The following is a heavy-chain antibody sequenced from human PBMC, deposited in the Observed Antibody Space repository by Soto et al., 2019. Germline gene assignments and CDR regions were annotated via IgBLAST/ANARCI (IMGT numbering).Heavy chain of an antibody. D-gene: IGHD3-22*01. V-gene: IGHV4-39*01. Sequence: SETLSLTRSVSGDSISNNNYYWGWIRQPPGKALEWIGSIHYSGSTYYNPSLKSRVTISADTTKTQFSLKLRSVTAADTAVYYCARQGITMIVVVVTDNWFDPWGQGTLVTVSS. J-gene: IGHJ5*02. CDR3: ARQGITMIVVVVTDNWFDP. CDR1: GDSISNNNYY. CDR2: IHYSGST.